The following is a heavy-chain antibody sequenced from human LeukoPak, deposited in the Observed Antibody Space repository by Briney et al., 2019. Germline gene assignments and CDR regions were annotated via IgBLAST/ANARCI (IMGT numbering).Heavy chain of an antibody. V-gene: IGHV3-30*18. D-gene: IGHD2-2*01. CDR1: AFTFRNYA. CDR2: ISHDERNI. Sequence: PGRSLRLSRAASAFTFRNYAMHWVRQAPGKGLEWVAVISHDERNIYYADSVKGRFTISRDNSKNTLYLQMNSLRAEDTAVYYCAKDRTGLLVVPAALDYWGQGTLVTVSS. J-gene: IGHJ4*02. CDR3: AKDRTGLLVVPAALDY.